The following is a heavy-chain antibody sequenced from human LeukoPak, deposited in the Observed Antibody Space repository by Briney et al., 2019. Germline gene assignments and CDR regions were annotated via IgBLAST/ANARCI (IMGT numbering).Heavy chain of an antibody. CDR3: ARDPSTVVTPGYFDH. J-gene: IGHJ4*02. D-gene: IGHD4-23*01. CDR1: GFTVSSNY. CDR2: IYSGGST. Sequence: GGSLRLSCAASGFTVSSNYMSWVRQAPGKGLEWVSVIYSGGSTYYADSVKGRFTISRDNSKNTLYLQMNSLRAEDTAVYYCARDPSTVVTPGYFDHWGQGTLVTVSS. V-gene: IGHV3-53*01.